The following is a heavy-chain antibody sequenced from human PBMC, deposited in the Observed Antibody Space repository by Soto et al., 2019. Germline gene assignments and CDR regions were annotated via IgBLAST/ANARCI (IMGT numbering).Heavy chain of an antibody. CDR1: GGTFSSYA. CDR3: ARADYDFWSGYTDYYYYYGMDV. D-gene: IGHD3-3*01. Sequence: QVQLVQSGAEVKKPGSSVKVSCKASGGTFSSYAISWVRQAPGQGLEWMGGIIPIFGTANYAQKFQGRVTITADESTSTAYMGLSSLRSEDTAVYYCARADYDFWSGYTDYYYYYGMDVWGQGTTVTVSS. CDR2: IIPIFGTA. J-gene: IGHJ6*02. V-gene: IGHV1-69*01.